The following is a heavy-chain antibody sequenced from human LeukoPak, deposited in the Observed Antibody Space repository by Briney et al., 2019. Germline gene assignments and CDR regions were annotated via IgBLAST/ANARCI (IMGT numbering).Heavy chain of an antibody. CDR3: VRAIGYTITTFWFEP. J-gene: IGHJ5*02. CDR1: GYTFTSSD. CDR2: MNPNSGNT. V-gene: IGHV1-8*01. D-gene: IGHD3-16*01. Sequence: ASLKLSCTTSGYTFTSSDMNWVRQAPGKGLEWMGCMNPNSGNTYYAHTLQGRFTMTRDTSINTAYMQLTSLRAEDTAVYYCVRAIGYTITTFWFEPWGQGTLVTVSS.